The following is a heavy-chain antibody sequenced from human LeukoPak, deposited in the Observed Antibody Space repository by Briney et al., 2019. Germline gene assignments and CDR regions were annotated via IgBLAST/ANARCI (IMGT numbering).Heavy chain of an antibody. D-gene: IGHD3-9*01. CDR1: GFTFSSYG. Sequence: GGSLRLSCAASGFTFSSYGMSWVRQAPGKELEWVSAISGSGGSTYYADSVKGRFTISRNNAKNSLYLQMNSLRAEDTALYYCARDRYLTGRIDYWGQGTLVTVSS. CDR3: ARDRYLTGRIDY. J-gene: IGHJ4*02. V-gene: IGHV3-23*01. CDR2: ISGSGGST.